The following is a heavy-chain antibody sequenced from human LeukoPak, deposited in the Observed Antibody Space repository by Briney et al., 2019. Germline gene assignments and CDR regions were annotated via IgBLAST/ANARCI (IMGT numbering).Heavy chain of an antibody. CDR3: ARDEPNYYDSSSGEDYYYGMDV. CDR2: IIPIFGTA. Sequence: ASVTVSCTASRYTFTSYYMHWVRQAPGQGLEWMGGIIPIFGTANYAQKFQGRVTITADESTSTAYMELSSLRSEDTAVYYCARDEPNYYDSSSGEDYYYGMDVWGQGTTVTVSS. J-gene: IGHJ6*02. V-gene: IGHV1-69*13. CDR1: RYTFTSYY. D-gene: IGHD3-22*01.